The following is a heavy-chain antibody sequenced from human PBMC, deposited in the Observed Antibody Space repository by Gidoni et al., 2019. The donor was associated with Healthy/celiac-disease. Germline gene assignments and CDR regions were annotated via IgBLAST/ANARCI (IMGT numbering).Heavy chain of an antibody. V-gene: IGHV5-51*01. D-gene: IGHD4-17*01. CDR1: GYSFTSYW. Sequence: EVQLVQSGAEVKKPGESLKISCKGSGYSFTSYWIGWVRQMPGKGLEWMGIIYPGDSDTRYSPSFQGQVTISADKSISTAYLQWSSLKASDTAMYYCARPHYLTTVVTPSTDWYFDLWGRGTLVTVSS. CDR2: IYPGDSDT. J-gene: IGHJ2*01. CDR3: ARPHYLTTVVTPSTDWYFDL.